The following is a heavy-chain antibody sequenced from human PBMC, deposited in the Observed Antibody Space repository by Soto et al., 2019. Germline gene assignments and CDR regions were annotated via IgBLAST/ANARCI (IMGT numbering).Heavy chain of an antibody. J-gene: IGHJ4*02. CDR2: IYPGDSDT. CDR3: ASVMIY. Sequence: GESLKISCQASGYNFTSFWIGWVRQMPGKGLEWVGIIYPGDSDTRYSPSFQGQVTISADKSISTAYLQWSSLRASDTAMYFCASVMIYWGQGTLVTVSS. D-gene: IGHD2-21*01. V-gene: IGHV5-51*01. CDR1: GYNFTSFW.